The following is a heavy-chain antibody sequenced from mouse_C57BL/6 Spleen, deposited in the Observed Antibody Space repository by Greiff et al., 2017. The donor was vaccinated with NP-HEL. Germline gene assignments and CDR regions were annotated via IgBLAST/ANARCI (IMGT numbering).Heavy chain of an antibody. J-gene: IGHJ4*01. D-gene: IGHD1-1*01. CDR1: GYSFTDYN. CDR2: INPNYGTT. Sequence: VQLQQSGPELVKPGASVKISCKASGYSFTDYNMNWVKQSNGKSLEWIGVINPNYGTTSYNQKFKGKATLTVDQSSSTAYMQLNRLTSEDSAVYYCARGNYGSSYEGAMDYWGQGTSVTVSS. V-gene: IGHV1-39*01. CDR3: ARGNYGSSYEGAMDY.